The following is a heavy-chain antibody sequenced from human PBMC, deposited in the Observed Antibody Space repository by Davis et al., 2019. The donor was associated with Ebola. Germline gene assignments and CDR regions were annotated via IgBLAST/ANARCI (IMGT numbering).Heavy chain of an antibody. Sequence: PGGSLRLSCAASGFTFSSYAMSWVRQAPGKGLEWVSAISGSGGSTYYADSVKGRFTISRDNSKNTLYLQMNSLRAEDTAVYYCARVLYSSPTNLYYYYGMDVWGQGTTVTVSS. CDR3: ARVLYSSPTNLYYYYGMDV. CDR2: ISGSGGST. V-gene: IGHV3-23*01. D-gene: IGHD6-13*01. CDR1: GFTFSSYA. J-gene: IGHJ6*02.